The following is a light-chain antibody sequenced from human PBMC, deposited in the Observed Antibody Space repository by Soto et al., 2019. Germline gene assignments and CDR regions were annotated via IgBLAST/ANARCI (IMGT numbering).Light chain of an antibody. CDR1: QSLLHSNGYNY. CDR2: LGS. J-gene: IGKJ4*01. CDR3: MQALQSPLT. V-gene: IGKV2-28*01. Sequence: DIVMTQSPLSLPVTPGEPASISCTSSQSLLHSNGYNYLDWYLQKPEQSPQLLIYLGSYRASGVSDSFNGSGSCTDFTLKIRRVQAEDVGVYYCMQALQSPLTFGGGTKVEIK.